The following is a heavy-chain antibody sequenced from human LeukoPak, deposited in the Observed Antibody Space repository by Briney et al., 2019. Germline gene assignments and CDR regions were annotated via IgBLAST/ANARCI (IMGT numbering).Heavy chain of an antibody. CDR1: GFTFSSYA. CDR3: ARDATSLYYYYMDV. J-gene: IGHJ6*03. D-gene: IGHD5-12*01. V-gene: IGHV3-23*01. Sequence: GGSLRLSCAASGFTFSSYAMSWVRQAPGKGLEGVAAISGSGGSTYYADSVKGRFTISRDNAKNSLYLQMNSLRAEDTALYYCARDATSLYYYYMDVWGKGTTVTVSS. CDR2: ISGSGGST.